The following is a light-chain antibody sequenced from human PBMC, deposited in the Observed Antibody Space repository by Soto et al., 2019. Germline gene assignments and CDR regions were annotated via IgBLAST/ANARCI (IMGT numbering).Light chain of an antibody. CDR3: HQYGSSPQT. CDR2: GAS. J-gene: IGKJ1*01. CDR1: QSVSSSY. V-gene: IGKV3-20*01. Sequence: EIVLTQSPGTLSLSPGERATLSCRASQSVSSSYLAWYQHTPGQAPRLLIYGASSRATGIPDRFSGSVSGTDFTLTISTLEPEDFAVYYCHQYGSSPQTFGQGTKVEIK.